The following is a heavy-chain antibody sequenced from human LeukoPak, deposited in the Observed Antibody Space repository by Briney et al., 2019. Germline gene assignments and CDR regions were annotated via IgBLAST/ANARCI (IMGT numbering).Heavy chain of an antibody. D-gene: IGHD6-19*01. CDR2: ISSNGGST. CDR1: GFTFSSYA. CDR3: AREGIAVAGPFDY. Sequence: PGGSLRLSCAASGFTFSSYAMHWVRLAPGKGLEYVSAISSNGGSTYYANSVKGRFTISRDNSKDTLYLQMGSLRAEDMAVYYCAREGIAVAGPFDYWGQGTLVTVSS. J-gene: IGHJ4*02. V-gene: IGHV3-64*01.